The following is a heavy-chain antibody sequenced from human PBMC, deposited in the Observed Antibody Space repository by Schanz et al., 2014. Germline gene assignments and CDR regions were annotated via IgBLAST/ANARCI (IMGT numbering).Heavy chain of an antibody. CDR3: ARDLISSGWYG. D-gene: IGHD6-19*01. Sequence: EVQLVESGGGVVQPGGSLRLSCAASGFTFSFSGMQWVRQAPGKGLEWVSYISNSGTTIYYADSVKGRFTISRDNAKNSLYLQMNSLRVEDTAVYYCARDLISSGWYGWGQGTLVTVSS. V-gene: IGHV3-48*04. CDR1: GFTFSFSG. J-gene: IGHJ4*02. CDR2: ISNSGTTI.